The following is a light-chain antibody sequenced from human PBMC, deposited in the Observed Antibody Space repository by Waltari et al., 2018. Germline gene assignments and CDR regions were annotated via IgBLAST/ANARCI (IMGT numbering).Light chain of an antibody. CDR2: GAS. CDR3: QQYNNWPPRFT. J-gene: IGKJ3*01. CDR1: QSVSSN. Sequence: EIVMTQSPATLSVSPGERATLSCRASQSVSSNLAWYQQKPGQAPRLLIYGASTRATGIPARFSGSGSGTEFTLNISRMQSEDFAVYYCQQYNNWPPRFTFGPGTKVDIK. V-gene: IGKV3-15*01.